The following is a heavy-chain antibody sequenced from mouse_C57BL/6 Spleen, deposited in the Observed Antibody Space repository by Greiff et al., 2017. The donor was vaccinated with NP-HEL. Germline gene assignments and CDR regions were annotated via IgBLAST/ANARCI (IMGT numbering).Heavy chain of an antibody. Sequence: QVQLQQPGAELVRPGSSVKLSCKASGYTFTSYWMDWVKQRPGQGLEWIGNIYPSDSETHYNQKFKDKATLTVDKSSSTAYMQLSSLTSEDSAVYYCARKDYYGSSYYFDVWGTGTTVTVSS. CDR3: ARKDYYGSSYYFDV. V-gene: IGHV1-61*01. CDR1: GYTFTSYW. D-gene: IGHD1-1*01. CDR2: IYPSDSET. J-gene: IGHJ1*03.